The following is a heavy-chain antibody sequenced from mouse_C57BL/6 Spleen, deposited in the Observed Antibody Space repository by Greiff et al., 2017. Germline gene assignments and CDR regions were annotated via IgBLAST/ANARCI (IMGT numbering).Heavy chain of an antibody. CDR3: TVGLDY. J-gene: IGHJ2*01. Sequence: EVQLVESGGGLVQPGGSMKLSCVASGFTFSNYWLNWVRQSPEKGLEWVAQIRLKSDNYATHYAEPVKGRFTISRDDSKSSVYLQMNNLRAEDTGIYYCTVGLDYWGQGTTLTVSS. CDR1: GFTFSNYW. V-gene: IGHV6-3*01. CDR2: IRLKSDNYAT.